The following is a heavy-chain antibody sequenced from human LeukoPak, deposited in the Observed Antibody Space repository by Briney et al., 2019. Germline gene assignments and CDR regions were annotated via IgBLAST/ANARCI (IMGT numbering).Heavy chain of an antibody. V-gene: IGHV4-59*01. CDR2: IYYSGST. J-gene: IGHJ3*02. CDR1: GGSISSYY. Sequence: SETLSLTCTVSGGSISSYYWSWIRQPPGKGLERIGYIYYSGSTNYNPSLTSRVTISVDTSKKQFSLKLSSVTAEDTAVYYFARSIPDQRGYAFDIWGQGTMVTVSS. D-gene: IGHD1-14*01. CDR3: ARSIPDQRGYAFDI.